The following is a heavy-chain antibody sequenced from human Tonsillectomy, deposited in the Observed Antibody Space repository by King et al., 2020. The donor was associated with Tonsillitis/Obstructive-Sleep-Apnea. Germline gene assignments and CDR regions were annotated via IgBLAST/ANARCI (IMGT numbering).Heavy chain of an antibody. Sequence: TLKESGPALVKPTQTLTLPCTFSGFSLSTIGMCVSWIRQPPGKALEWLARIDWDDDKYYTTSLKTRLTISKDTSKNQVVLTMTNMDPVDTATYYCARIQPRGYSYGPDDAFDIWGQGTMVTVSS. V-gene: IGHV2-70*11. CDR3: ARIQPRGYSYGPDDAFDI. J-gene: IGHJ3*02. D-gene: IGHD5-18*01. CDR2: IDWDDDK. CDR1: GFSLSTIGMC.